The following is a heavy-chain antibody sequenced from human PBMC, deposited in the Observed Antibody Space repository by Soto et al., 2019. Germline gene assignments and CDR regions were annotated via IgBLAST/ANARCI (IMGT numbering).Heavy chain of an antibody. D-gene: IGHD6-6*01. J-gene: IGHJ6*03. V-gene: IGHV3-9*01. CDR3: AKDGPYSSSSEVGNYYYYYYMDV. CDR1: GFTFDDYA. Sequence: EVQLVESGGGLVQPGRSLRLSCAASGFTFDDYAMHWVRQAPGKGLEWVSGISWNSGSIGYADSVKGRFTISRDNAKNSLYLQMNTLRAEDTAFYYCAKDGPYSSSSEVGNYYYYYYMDVWGKGTTITVSS. CDR2: ISWNSGSI.